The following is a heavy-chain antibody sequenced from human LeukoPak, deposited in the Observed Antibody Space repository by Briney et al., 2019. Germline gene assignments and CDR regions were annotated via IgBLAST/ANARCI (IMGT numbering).Heavy chain of an antibody. CDR2: ISGYNGNT. CDR3: VRPSSGSHPLGY. D-gene: IGHD1-26*01. Sequence: GASVKVSCKTSGYTFSNYGINWVRQAPGQGLEWMGWISGYNGNTLNAQKFQGRVTMTTDTSTSTAYMELRSLRSDVTAVYYCVRPSSGSHPLGYWGQGTLVTVSS. CDR1: GYTFSNYG. J-gene: IGHJ4*02. V-gene: IGHV1-18*01.